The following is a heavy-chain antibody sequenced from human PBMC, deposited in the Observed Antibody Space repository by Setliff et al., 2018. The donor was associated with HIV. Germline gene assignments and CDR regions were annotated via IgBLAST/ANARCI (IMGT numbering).Heavy chain of an antibody. D-gene: IGHD5-18*01. CDR3: ASGEYSYGYRFDY. CDR2: IYIYNSGST. J-gene: IGHJ4*02. V-gene: IGHV4-59*01. CDR1: GDSSSNDY. Sequence: PSETLSLTCTVSGDSSSNDYWTWIRQPPGKGLEWIGYIYIYNSGSTNYNPSLKSRVTISVDTSKNHFSLKLSSVTAADTAVYYCASGEYSYGYRFDYWGQGTLVTVSS.